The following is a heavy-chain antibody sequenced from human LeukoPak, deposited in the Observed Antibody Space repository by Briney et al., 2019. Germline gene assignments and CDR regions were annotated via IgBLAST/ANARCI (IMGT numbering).Heavy chain of an antibody. CDR1: GGSISSYY. D-gene: IGHD3-22*01. CDR2: IIDSGST. V-gene: IGHV4-59*01. Sequence: SGTLSLTCTVSGGSISSYYWSWIRQPPGKGLEWIGNIIDSGSTNYDPSLKTRVTISVDTSKNQCSLKLSSVTAADTAVYYCARQSISGSSLSYFDYWGQGTLVNVLS. CDR3: ARQSISGSSLSYFDY. J-gene: IGHJ4*02.